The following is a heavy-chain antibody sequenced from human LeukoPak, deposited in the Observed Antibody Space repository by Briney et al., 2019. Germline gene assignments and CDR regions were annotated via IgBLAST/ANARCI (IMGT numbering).Heavy chain of an antibody. Sequence: ASVKVSCKASGGTFSSYAISWVRQAPGQGLEWMGGIIPIFGTANYAQKFQGRVTITADESTSTAYMELSSLRSEDTAVYYCATSTRYYYYGMDVWGQGTTVTVSS. CDR1: GGTFSSYA. V-gene: IGHV1-69*13. J-gene: IGHJ6*02. CDR3: ATSTRYYYYGMDV. CDR2: IIPIFGTA. D-gene: IGHD6-6*01.